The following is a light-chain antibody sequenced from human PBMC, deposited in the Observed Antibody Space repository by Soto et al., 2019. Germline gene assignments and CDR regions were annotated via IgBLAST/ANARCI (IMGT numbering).Light chain of an antibody. J-gene: IGKJ1*01. CDR1: QSVDIN. V-gene: IGKV3-15*01. CDR2: GAS. CDR3: QQYRSWPRT. Sequence: EIVLTQYTATLSVSPGERVTLSCRASQSVDINLAWYQQKPGQAPRLLIYGASTRATDMPGRFSGRGAGAEFTLTISSLQSEDFAVYYCQQYRSWPRTFGQGSKVDIK.